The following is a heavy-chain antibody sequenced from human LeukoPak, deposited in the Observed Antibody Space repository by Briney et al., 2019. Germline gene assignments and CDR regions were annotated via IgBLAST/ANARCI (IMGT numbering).Heavy chain of an antibody. CDR2: INPNSGGT. CDR1: GYTFTGYY. CDR3: ARADSSIAARLSRSSIFNYYYYMDV. D-gene: IGHD6-6*01. J-gene: IGHJ6*03. V-gene: IGHV1-2*02. Sequence: ASVKVSCKASGYTFTGYYMHWVRQAPGQGLERMGWINPNSGGTNYAQKFQGRVTMTRDTSISTAYMELSRLRSDDTAVYYCARADSSIAARLSRSSIFNYYYYMDVWGKGTTVTVSS.